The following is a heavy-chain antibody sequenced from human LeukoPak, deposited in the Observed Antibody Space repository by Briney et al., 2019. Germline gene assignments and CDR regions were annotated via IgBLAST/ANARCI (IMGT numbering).Heavy chain of an antibody. CDR2: TKQDGSEK. Sequence: GGSLRLSCAASGFTFSSAWMTWVRQAPGKGLEWVANTKQDGSEKYYVDSVKGRFTISRDNAKNSLYLQMNSLRAEDTAVYYCARAQLWFGTYYFDYWGQGTLVTVSS. V-gene: IGHV3-7*04. CDR3: ARAQLWFGTYYFDY. D-gene: IGHD3-10*01. CDR1: GFTFSSAW. J-gene: IGHJ4*02.